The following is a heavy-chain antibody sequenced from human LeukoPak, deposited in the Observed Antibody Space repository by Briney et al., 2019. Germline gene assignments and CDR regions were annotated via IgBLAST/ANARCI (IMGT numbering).Heavy chain of an antibody. D-gene: IGHD6-25*01. CDR1: GYTFASYG. J-gene: IGHJ5*02. V-gene: IGHV1-18*01. CDR2: ISAYNGNR. Sequence: GASVKVSCKASGYTFASYGISWVRLAPGQGLEWMGWISAYNGNRNYAQKLQGRVTMTTDTSTSTAYMELRSLRSDDTAVYYCARDPKNSGWFDPWGQGTLVTVSS. CDR3: ARDPKNSGWFDP.